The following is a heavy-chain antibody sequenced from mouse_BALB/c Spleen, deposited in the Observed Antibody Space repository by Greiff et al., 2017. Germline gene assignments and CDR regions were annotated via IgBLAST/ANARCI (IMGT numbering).Heavy chain of an antibody. D-gene: IGHD1-1*01. J-gene: IGHJ3*01. CDR2: IYPGNSDT. V-gene: IGHV1-5*01. CDR1: GYSFTSYW. CDR3: TEAYYYGSSWFAY. Sequence: VQLQQSGTVLARPGASVKMSCKASGYSFTSYWMHWVKQRPGQGLEWIGAIYPGNSDTSYNQKFKGKAKLTAVTSASTAYMELSSLTNEDSAVYDCTEAYYYGSSWFAYWGQGTLVTVSA.